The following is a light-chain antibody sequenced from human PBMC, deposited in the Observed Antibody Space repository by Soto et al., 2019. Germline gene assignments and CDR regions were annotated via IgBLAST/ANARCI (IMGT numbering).Light chain of an antibody. V-gene: IGLV2-14*01. CDR2: DVS. J-gene: IGLJ2*01. Sequence: QSVLTQPASVSGSPGQSITISGTGTASDVGAYNYVSWYQQQPGKAPKVMIYDVSNRPSGVSHRFSGSKYGNTASLTISGLQAEDEADYYCNSYTSSSSVVFGGGTKLTVL. CDR3: NSYTSSSSVV. CDR1: ASDVGAYNY.